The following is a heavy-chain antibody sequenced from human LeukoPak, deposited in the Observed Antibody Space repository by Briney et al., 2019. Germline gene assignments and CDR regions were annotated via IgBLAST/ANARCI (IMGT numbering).Heavy chain of an antibody. D-gene: IGHD7-27*01. CDR3: ASSSGVLRSFDI. Sequence: GRSLRLSCAASGFTFDDYAMHWVRQAPGKGLEWVSGISWNSGSIGYADSVKGRFTISRDNSKNTLYVQMNSLRAEDTAVYYCASSSGVLRSFDIWGQGTMVTVSS. CDR2: ISWNSGSI. J-gene: IGHJ3*02. CDR1: GFTFDDYA. V-gene: IGHV3-9*01.